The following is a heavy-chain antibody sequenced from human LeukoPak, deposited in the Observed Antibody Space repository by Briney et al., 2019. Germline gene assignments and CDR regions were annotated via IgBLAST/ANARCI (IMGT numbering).Heavy chain of an antibody. Sequence: QPGGSLRLSCAASGFTFSSYAMHWVRQAPGKGLEWVAVISYDGSYMSYADSVKGRFTISRDNSKNTLYVQMNSLRAEDTAVYYCAGGGSLRGATLFHYWGQGTLVTVSS. V-gene: IGHV3-30*04. D-gene: IGHD1-26*01. CDR1: GFTFSSYA. J-gene: IGHJ4*02. CDR3: AGGGSLRGATLFHY. CDR2: ISYDGSYM.